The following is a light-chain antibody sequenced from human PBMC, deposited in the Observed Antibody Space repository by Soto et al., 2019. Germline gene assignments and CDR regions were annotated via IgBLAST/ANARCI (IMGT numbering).Light chain of an antibody. J-gene: IGKJ5*01. Sequence: TLSLAPGEKATLSCRASQSVNSRLAWYQHKPGQAPRLLISGASSRATGIPDRFSGSGSATDFTLTISRLEPEDFTLYYCQHYGRSSITFGQGTRLAI. CDR1: QSVNSR. CDR2: GAS. CDR3: QHYGRSSIT. V-gene: IGKV3-20*01.